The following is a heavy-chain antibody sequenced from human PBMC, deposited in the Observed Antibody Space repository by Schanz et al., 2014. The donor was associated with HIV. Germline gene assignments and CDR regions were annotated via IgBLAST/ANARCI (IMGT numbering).Heavy chain of an antibody. D-gene: IGHD3-16*01. J-gene: IGHJ3*02. Sequence: QVQLVESGGGVVQPGGSLRLSCAASGFDFGVYGMHWVRQAPGKGPEWVAVISYDGRNKYYADSVKGRFTISRDNSKKMLFLQMNRLRAEDTAVYYCAIRTPMISFGAFDIWGRGTMVTVSS. CDR2: ISYDGRNK. V-gene: IGHV3-33*05. CDR1: GFDFGVYG. CDR3: AIRTPMISFGAFDI.